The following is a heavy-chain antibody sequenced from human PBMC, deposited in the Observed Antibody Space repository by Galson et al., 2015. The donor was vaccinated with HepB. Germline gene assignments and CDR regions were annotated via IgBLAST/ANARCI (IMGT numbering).Heavy chain of an antibody. CDR2: MNPNSGNT. V-gene: IGHV1-8*01. Sequence: SVKVSCKASGYTFTSYDINWVRQATGQGLEWMGWMNPNSGNTGYAQKFQGRVTMTRNTSISTAYMELSSLRSEDTAVNYCARGIDCSSTSCYIGYYYYYMDVWGKGTTVTVSS. J-gene: IGHJ6*03. D-gene: IGHD2-2*02. CDR3: ARGIDCSSTSCYIGYYYYYMDV. CDR1: GYTFTSYD.